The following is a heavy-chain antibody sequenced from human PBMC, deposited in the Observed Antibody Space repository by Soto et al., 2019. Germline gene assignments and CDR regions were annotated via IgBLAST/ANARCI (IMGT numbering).Heavy chain of an antibody. CDR2: IYYSGST. V-gene: IGHV4-59*01. Sequence: SETLSLTCTVSGGSISSYYWSWIRQPPGKGLEWIGYIYYSGSTNYNPSLKSRVTISVDTSKNQFSLKLSSVTAADTAVYYCARGVYDFWSGYSPNWFDLWGQGTLVTVSS. CDR1: GGSISSYY. J-gene: IGHJ5*02. CDR3: ARGVYDFWSGYSPNWFDL. D-gene: IGHD3-3*01.